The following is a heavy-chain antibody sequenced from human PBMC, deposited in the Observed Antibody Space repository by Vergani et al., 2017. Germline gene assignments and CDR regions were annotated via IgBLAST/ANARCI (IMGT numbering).Heavy chain of an antibody. V-gene: IGHV1-18*01. CDR1: GYTFTNYG. J-gene: IGHJ4*02. CDR3: ARDVEPTMVRGVIGDY. CDR2: ISAYNGDT. Sequence: QVQLVQSGAEVKKPGASVKVSCKTSGYTFTNYGISWVRQAPGQGLEWMGWISAYNGDTKYAQKLQGRVTMTRDTSTSTAYMELRSLRSDDTAVYYCARDVEPTMVRGVIGDYWGQGTLVTVSS. D-gene: IGHD3-10*01.